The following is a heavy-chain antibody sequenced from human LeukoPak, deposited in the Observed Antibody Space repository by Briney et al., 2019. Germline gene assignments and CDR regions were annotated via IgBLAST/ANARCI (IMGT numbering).Heavy chain of an antibody. CDR3: AKYCGGDCYGMDV. CDR2: IKQDGSEK. D-gene: IGHD2-21*01. J-gene: IGHJ6*02. CDR1: GFTFSSYA. V-gene: IGHV3-7*01. Sequence: GGSLRLSCAASGFTFSSYAMSWVRQAPGKGLEWVANIKQDGSEKDYVDSVKGRFTISRDNAKNSLYLQMNSLRAEDTAVYYCAKYCGGDCYGMDVWGQGTTVTVSS.